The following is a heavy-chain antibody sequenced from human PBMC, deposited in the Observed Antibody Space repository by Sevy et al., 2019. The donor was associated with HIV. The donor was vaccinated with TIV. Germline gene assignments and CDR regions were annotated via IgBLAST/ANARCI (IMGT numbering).Heavy chain of an antibody. D-gene: IGHD6-19*01. V-gene: IGHV1-18*01. J-gene: IGHJ6*03. CDR3: ARVRSGWNYYYDYYMDV. CDR2: ISAYNGNT. Sequence: ASVKVSCKASGYTFTSYGISWVRQAPGQGLEWMGWISAYNGNTNYAQKLQGRVTMTTDTSTSQAYMELRSLRSDDTAVYYCARVRSGWNYYYDYYMDVWGKGTTVTVSS. CDR1: GYTFTSYG.